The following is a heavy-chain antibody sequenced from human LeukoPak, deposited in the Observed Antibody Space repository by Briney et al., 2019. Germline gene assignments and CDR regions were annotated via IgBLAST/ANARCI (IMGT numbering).Heavy chain of an antibody. CDR2: ISSSSSYI. CDR3: AKNQWLASYFDY. CDR1: GFTFSSYS. Sequence: SGGSLRLSCAASGFTFSSYSMNWVRQAPGKGLEWVSSISSSSSYIYYADSVKGRFTISRDNSKNTLYLQMNSLRAEDTAVYYCAKNQWLASYFDYWGQGTLVTVSS. D-gene: IGHD6-19*01. V-gene: IGHV3-21*01. J-gene: IGHJ4*02.